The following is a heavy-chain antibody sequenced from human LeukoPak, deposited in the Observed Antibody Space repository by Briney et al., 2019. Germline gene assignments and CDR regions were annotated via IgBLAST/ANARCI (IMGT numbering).Heavy chain of an antibody. CDR3: VKVWSVSSSWGPFDY. Sequence: PGGSLRLSCSASGFTFSSYAMHWVRQAPGKGLEYVSAISGNGVGTYYADSVRGRFIISRDNSKNTLYLQMSSLRAEDTAVYYCVKVWSVSSSWGPFDYWGQGTLVTVSS. D-gene: IGHD6-13*01. J-gene: IGHJ4*02. V-gene: IGHV3-64D*06. CDR1: GFTFSSYA. CDR2: ISGNGVGT.